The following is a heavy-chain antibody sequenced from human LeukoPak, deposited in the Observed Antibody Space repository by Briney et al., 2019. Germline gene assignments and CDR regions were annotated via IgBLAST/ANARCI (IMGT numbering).Heavy chain of an antibody. CDR3: TRQGPGYCGSTSCYGFDY. CDR2: INTNTGNP. J-gene: IGHJ4*02. V-gene: IGHV7-4-1*02. D-gene: IGHD2-2*01. CDR1: GYTFTSCA. Sequence: GASVKVSCKASGYTFTSCAMNWVRQAPGQGLEWMGWINTNTGNPTYAQGFTGRFVFSLDTSVSTAYLQISSLKAEDTAVYYCTRQGPGYCGSTSCYGFDYWGQGTLVTVSS.